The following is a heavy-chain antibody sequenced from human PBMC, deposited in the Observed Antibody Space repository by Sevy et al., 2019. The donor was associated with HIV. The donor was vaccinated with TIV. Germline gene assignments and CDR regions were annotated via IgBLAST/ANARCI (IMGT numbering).Heavy chain of an antibody. D-gene: IGHD2-21*02. CDR2: IWYDGTIK. CDR1: GFTFSSYV. J-gene: IGHJ4*02. CDR3: ARGGGYCGGDCYFNGY. V-gene: IGHV3-33*08. Sequence: GGSLRLSCAASGFTFSSYVMHWVRQAPGKGLEWVALIWYDGTIKYYADSVKGRFTISRDNSKDTLILQMNSLTPEDTAGYYCARGGGYCGGDCYFNGYRGQGALVTGSS.